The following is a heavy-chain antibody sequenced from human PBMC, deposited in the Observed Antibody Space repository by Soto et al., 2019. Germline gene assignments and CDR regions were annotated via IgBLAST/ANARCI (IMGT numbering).Heavy chain of an antibody. V-gene: IGHV3-74*01. D-gene: IGHD2-21*02. CDR3: ARDTAGLSY. CDR1: GLTFSNFR. J-gene: IGHJ4*02. Sequence: EVQLVESGGGLVQPGGSLRLSCAASGLTFSNFRMHWVRQAPGKGLVWVALISNDGRSTNHADSVKGRFTISRDNAKSTPYLQLNSLRAEDTAVYYCARDTAGLSYWGQGTLVTVSS. CDR2: ISNDGRST.